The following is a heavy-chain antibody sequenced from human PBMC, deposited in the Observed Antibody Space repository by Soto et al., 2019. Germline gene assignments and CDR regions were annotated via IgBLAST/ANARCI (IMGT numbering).Heavy chain of an antibody. D-gene: IGHD3-22*01. Sequence: PSETLSLTCTVSGGSISSSSYYWGWIRQPPGKGLEWIGSIYYSGSTYYNPSLKSRVTISVDTSKNQFSLKLSSVTAADTAVYYCAKYYDKGYYFDYWGQGTLVTVSS. CDR3: AKYYDKGYYFDY. J-gene: IGHJ4*02. CDR2: IYYSGST. CDR1: GGSISSSSYY. V-gene: IGHV4-39*01.